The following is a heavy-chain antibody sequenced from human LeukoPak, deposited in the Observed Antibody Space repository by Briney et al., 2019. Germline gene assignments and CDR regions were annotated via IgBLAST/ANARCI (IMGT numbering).Heavy chain of an antibody. D-gene: IGHD5-24*01. Sequence: GRSLRLSCAASGFTFDDYAMHWVRQAPGKGLEWVSGISWNSGSIGYADSVKGRFTISRDNAKNSLYLQMNSLRAEDTALYYCAKDRGLRNQWLQLTHDYWGQGTLVSVSS. CDR1: GFTFDDYA. V-gene: IGHV3-9*01. CDR2: ISWNSGSI. J-gene: IGHJ4*02. CDR3: AKDRGLRNQWLQLTHDY.